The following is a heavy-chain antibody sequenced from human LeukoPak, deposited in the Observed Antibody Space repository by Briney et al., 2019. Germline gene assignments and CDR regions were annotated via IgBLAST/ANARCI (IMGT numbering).Heavy chain of an antibody. CDR3: TTDNPGG. Sequence: GGSLRLSCAASGFTFSGYAMNWVRQAPGKGLEWVSLIFASGSTTKYADSVKGRFTISRDNSKNTLYLQMNSLKTEDTAVYYCTTDNPGGWGQGTLVTVSS. CDR2: IFASGSTT. D-gene: IGHD1-14*01. J-gene: IGHJ4*02. CDR1: GFTFSGYA. V-gene: IGHV3-23*03.